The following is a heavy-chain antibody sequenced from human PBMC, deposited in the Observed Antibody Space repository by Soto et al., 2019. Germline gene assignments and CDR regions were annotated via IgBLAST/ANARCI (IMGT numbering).Heavy chain of an antibody. CDR1: GFSLSTSGVG. D-gene: IGHD3-16*01. J-gene: IGHJ5*02. CDR3: AHIETFGGVAYNWFDP. CDR2: IYWDDDK. Sequence: QITLKESGPTLVKPTQTLTLTCTFSGFSLSTSGVGVGWIRQPPGKALEWLALIYWDDDKRYSPSLKSRLTLTKDTSKNQVVLTMTNMDPVDTATYYCAHIETFGGVAYNWFDPWGQGTLVTVSS. V-gene: IGHV2-5*02.